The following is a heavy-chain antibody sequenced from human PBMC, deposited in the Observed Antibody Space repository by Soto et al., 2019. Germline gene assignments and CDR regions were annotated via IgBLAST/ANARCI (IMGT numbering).Heavy chain of an antibody. V-gene: IGHV3-21*01. Sequence: EVQLVESGGGLVKPGGSLRLSCAASGFTFSSYSMNWVRQAPGKGLEWVSSISSSSSYIYYADSVKGRFTISRDNAKNSLYLQMNSLRAEDTAVYYCARGYYDILAGYPYGIDVWGQGTTVTVSS. CDR2: ISSSSSYI. CDR3: ARGYYDILAGYPYGIDV. J-gene: IGHJ6*02. CDR1: GFTFSSYS. D-gene: IGHD3-9*01.